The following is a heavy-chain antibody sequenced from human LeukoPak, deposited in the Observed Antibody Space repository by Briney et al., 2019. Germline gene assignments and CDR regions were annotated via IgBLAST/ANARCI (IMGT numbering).Heavy chain of an antibody. CDR1: ALTFSSYW. CDR3: ARAAGGLEAFDI. D-gene: IGHD3-10*01. CDR2: INSDGSRT. J-gene: IGHJ3*02. V-gene: IGHV3-74*01. Sequence: PGGSLRLSCAASALTFSSYWMHWVRQAPGKGLVWVSHINSDGSRTNYADSVKGRFTISRDNAKNTLYLQMNSLRAEDTAVYYCARAAGGLEAFDIWGQGTMVTVSS.